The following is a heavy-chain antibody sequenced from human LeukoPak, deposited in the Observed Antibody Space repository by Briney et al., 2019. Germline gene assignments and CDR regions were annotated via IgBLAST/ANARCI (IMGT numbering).Heavy chain of an antibody. V-gene: IGHV3-74*01. CDR1: GFTFSNYW. J-gene: IGHJ4*02. CDR3: AREGPNYGTAD. Sequence: GGSLRLSCAASGFTFSNYWMHWVRQAPGKGLVWVSRINTDGRSTSYVDSVKGRFTISRDNSKNTLYLQMNSLRAEDTAVYYCAREGPNYGTADWGQGTLVTVSS. D-gene: IGHD4-17*01. CDR2: INTDGRST.